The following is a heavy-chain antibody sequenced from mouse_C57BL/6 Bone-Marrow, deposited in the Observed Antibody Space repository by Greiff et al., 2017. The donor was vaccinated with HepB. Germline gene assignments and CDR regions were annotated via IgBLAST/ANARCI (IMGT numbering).Heavy chain of an antibody. Sequence: QVQLQQSGPELVKPGASVKLSCKASGYTFTSYDINWVKQRPGQGLEWIGWIYPRDGSTKYNEKFKGKATLTVDTSSSTAYMELHSLTSEDAAVYFCAREDYYGSSYWYFDVWGTGTTVTVSS. CDR1: GYTFTSYD. D-gene: IGHD1-1*01. CDR2: IYPRDGST. V-gene: IGHV1-85*01. CDR3: AREDYYGSSYWYFDV. J-gene: IGHJ1*03.